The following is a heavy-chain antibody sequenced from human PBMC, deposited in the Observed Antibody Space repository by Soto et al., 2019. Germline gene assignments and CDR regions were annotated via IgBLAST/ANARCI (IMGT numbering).Heavy chain of an antibody. D-gene: IGHD3-22*01. CDR1: GYTFTSYY. Sequence: ASVKVSCKASGYTFTSYYMHWVRQAPGQGLEWMGIINPSGGSTSYAQKFQGRVTMTRDTSTNTVYMELSSLRSEDTAVYYCAMLVYYYDSGDIWGQGTMVTVSS. J-gene: IGHJ3*02. CDR3: AMLVYYYDSGDI. CDR2: INPSGGST. V-gene: IGHV1-46*01.